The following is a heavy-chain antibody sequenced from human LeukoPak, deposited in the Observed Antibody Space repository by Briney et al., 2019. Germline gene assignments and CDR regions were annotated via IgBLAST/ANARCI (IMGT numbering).Heavy chain of an antibody. Sequence: GSLRLSCAASGFTFSSSGMHWVRQAPGKGLEWVAVISYDASEKYFGDSVKGRFTISRDNSKNTLYLQMNSLRAEDTAVYYCAREDPSGKYSDAFDVWGQGTKVTVSS. V-gene: IGHV3-30*03. D-gene: IGHD1-26*01. CDR2: ISYDASEK. CDR1: GFTFSSSG. J-gene: IGHJ3*01. CDR3: AREDPSGKYSDAFDV.